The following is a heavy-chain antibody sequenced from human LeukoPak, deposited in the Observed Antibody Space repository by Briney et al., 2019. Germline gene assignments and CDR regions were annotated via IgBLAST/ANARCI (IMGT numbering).Heavy chain of an antibody. J-gene: IGHJ4*02. CDR3: AREGYYYGSGIDY. V-gene: IGHV4-34*01. D-gene: IGHD3-10*01. Sequence: SETLSLTCAVYGGSFSGYYWSWIRQPPGKGLEWIGEINHSGSTNYNPSLKSRVTISVDTSKNQFSLKLSSVTAADTAVYYCAREGYYYGSGIDYWGQGTLVTVSS. CDR1: GGSFSGYY. CDR2: INHSGST.